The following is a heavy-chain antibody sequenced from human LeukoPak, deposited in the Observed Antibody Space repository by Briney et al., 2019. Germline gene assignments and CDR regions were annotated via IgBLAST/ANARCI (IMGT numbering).Heavy chain of an antibody. Sequence: PGGSLRLSCAASGFTFGSYAMSWVRQDPGKGLERVSAISGRGGSTYYADSVKGRFTISRDNSKNTLYLQMNSLRAEDTAVYYCAKLIDGSGSYYNVGIGYWGQGTLVTVSS. CDR3: AKLIDGSGSYYNVGIGY. CDR1: GFTFGSYA. D-gene: IGHD3-10*01. J-gene: IGHJ4*02. CDR2: ISGRGGST. V-gene: IGHV3-23*01.